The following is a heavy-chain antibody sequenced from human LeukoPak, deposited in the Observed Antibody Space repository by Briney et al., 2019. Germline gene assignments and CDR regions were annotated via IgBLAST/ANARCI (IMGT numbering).Heavy chain of an antibody. CDR3: ARYYGDPESLYYYYYMDV. Sequence: SETLSLTCAVYGGSFSGYYWSWIRQPPGKGLEWIGYIYYSGSTNYNPSLKSRVTISVDTSKNQFSLKLSSVTAADTAVYYCARYYGDPESLYYYYYMDVWGKGTTVTISS. J-gene: IGHJ6*03. CDR2: IYYSGST. D-gene: IGHD4-17*01. V-gene: IGHV4-59*01. CDR1: GGSFSGYY.